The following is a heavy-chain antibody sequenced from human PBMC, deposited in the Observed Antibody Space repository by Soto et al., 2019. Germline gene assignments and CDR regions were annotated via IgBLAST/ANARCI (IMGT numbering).Heavy chain of an antibody. Sequence: GGSLRLSCAASGFTVSSNYMSWVRQAPGKGLEWVSVIYSGGSTYYADSVKGRFTISRDNSKNTLYLQMNSLRAEDTAVYYCARLVLRAMARHFDYWGQGTLVTVSS. D-gene: IGHD3-10*01. CDR2: IYSGGST. J-gene: IGHJ4*02. CDR3: ARLVLRAMARHFDY. CDR1: GFTVSSNY. V-gene: IGHV3-53*01.